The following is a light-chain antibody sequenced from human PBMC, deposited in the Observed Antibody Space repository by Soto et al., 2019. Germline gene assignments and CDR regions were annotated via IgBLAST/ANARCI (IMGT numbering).Light chain of an antibody. CDR1: SSDVGGYNY. CDR3: GSYASATLI. Sequence: QSVLTQPASVSGSPGQSITISCTGTSSDVGGYNYVSWYQQHPGKAPTLIIYEVRFRPSGVSSRFSGSKSGNTASLTISGLQTEDEADYYCGSYASATLIFGGGTKLTVL. CDR2: EVR. J-gene: IGLJ2*01. V-gene: IGLV2-14*01.